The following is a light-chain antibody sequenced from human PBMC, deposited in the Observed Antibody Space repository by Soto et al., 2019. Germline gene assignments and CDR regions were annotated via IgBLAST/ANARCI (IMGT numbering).Light chain of an antibody. J-gene: IGLJ1*01. CDR3: CSYSGTSTFF. CDR2: DVD. Sequence: QSALTQPRSVSGSPGQSVTISCTGSSSDVGDYSYVSWYQQHPGRAPKLIIYDVDKRPSGVPDRFSASKSDNTASLTISGLQSEDEAEYHCCSYSGTSTFFFGGGTKLTVL. V-gene: IGLV2-11*01. CDR1: SSDVGDYSY.